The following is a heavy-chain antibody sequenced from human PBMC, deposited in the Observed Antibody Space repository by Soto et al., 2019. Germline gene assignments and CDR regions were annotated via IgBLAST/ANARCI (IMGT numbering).Heavy chain of an antibody. D-gene: IGHD3-10*01. CDR1: GYTFTRYC. Sequence: ASVKVSCKASGYTFTRYCISWVRQAPGQGLEWMGWISAYNGNTNYAQKLQGRVTMTTDTSTSTAYMELRSLRSDDTAVYYCARRRITMVRGVIRGYFDYWGQGTLVTVSS. J-gene: IGHJ4*02. CDR2: ISAYNGNT. V-gene: IGHV1-18*04. CDR3: ARRRITMVRGVIRGYFDY.